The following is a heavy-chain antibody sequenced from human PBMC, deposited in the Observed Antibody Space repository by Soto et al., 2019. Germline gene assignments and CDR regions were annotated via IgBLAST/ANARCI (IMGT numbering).Heavy chain of an antibody. CDR2: ISSSSSTI. V-gene: IGHV3-48*01. D-gene: IGHD3-3*01. CDR1: GFTFSSYS. Sequence: GGSLRLSCAASGFTFSSYSMNWVRQAPGKGLEWVSYISSSSSTIYYADSVKGRFTISRDNAKNSLYLQMNSLRAEDTAVYYCARDSPYDFTMDVWGKGTTVTVSS. J-gene: IGHJ6*03. CDR3: ARDSPYDFTMDV.